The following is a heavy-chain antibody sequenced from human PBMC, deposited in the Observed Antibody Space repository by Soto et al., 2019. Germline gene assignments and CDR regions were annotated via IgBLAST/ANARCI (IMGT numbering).Heavy chain of an antibody. CDR1: RVAFSKFI. Sequence: QAQLEQSGGEVKKPGSSVKVSCKASRVAFSKFIVTWVRQAPGLGLEWVGGIIPIFGTANYEQKFQGRVTMTADESTSTSYMEVNNPRSEDTAVYYCAKVRYSSPMGYYYGMDVWGQGTTVTVSS. CDR3: AKVRYSSPMGYYYGMDV. CDR2: IIPIFGTA. V-gene: IGHV1-69*01. J-gene: IGHJ6*02. D-gene: IGHD6-19*01.